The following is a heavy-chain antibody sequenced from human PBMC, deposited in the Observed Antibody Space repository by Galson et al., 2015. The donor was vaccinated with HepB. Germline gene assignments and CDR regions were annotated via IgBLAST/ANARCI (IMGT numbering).Heavy chain of an antibody. Sequence: SLRLSCAASGFTFSSYSMNWVRQAPGKGLEWVSSISSSSSYIYYADSVKGRFTISRDNAKNSLYLQMNSLRAEDTAVYYCARLAAAARGGYYFDYWGQGTLVTVSS. CDR3: ARLAAAARGGYYFDY. CDR1: GFTFSSYS. V-gene: IGHV3-21*01. D-gene: IGHD6-13*01. J-gene: IGHJ4*02. CDR2: ISSSSSYI.